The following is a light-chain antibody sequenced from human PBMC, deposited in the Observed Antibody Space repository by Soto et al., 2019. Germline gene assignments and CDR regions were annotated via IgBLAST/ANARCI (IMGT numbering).Light chain of an antibody. CDR1: QDISNW. J-gene: IGKJ2*01. V-gene: IGKV1D-12*01. CDR3: QEGNSFPRT. CDR2: AAS. Sequence: DIQMTQSPSSVSASVGDRVTITCRASQDISNWLAWYQQNPGKAPRLLIYAASTLQSGVPSRFRGSGSGTEFTLTITSLQPEDYASYYCQEGNSFPRTFGQGNKLDIK.